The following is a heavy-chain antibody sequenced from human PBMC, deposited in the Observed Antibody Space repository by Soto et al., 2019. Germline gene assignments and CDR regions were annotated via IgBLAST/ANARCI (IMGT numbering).Heavy chain of an antibody. CDR1: GFSFSDHY. V-gene: IGHV3-72*01. J-gene: IGHJ4*02. D-gene: IGHD6-13*01. Sequence: EMQLVESGGGLVRPGGSLRLSCAASGFSFSDHYMDWVRQAPGKGLEWVGRIRNKANRYTTEYAASVKGRFTISRDDSKNSLYLLMNSLVTDDTAVYFCTRDNPRAPGTLDYWGQGTLVSVSS. CDR3: TRDNPRAPGTLDY. CDR2: IRNKANRYTT.